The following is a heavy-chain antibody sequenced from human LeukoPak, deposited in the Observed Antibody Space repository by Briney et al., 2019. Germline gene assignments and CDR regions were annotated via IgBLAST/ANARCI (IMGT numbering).Heavy chain of an antibody. CDR1: GVSISSSSYY. CDR2: IYYSGST. Sequence: SETLSLTCTVSGVSISSSSYYWGWIRQPPGKGLEWIGSIYYSGSTYYNPSLKSRVTISVATSKNQFSLNLSSVTAADTAVYYCARLYYDSSGYYQICYFDYWGQGTLVTVSS. J-gene: IGHJ4*02. CDR3: ARLYYDSSGYYQICYFDY. V-gene: IGHV4-39*01. D-gene: IGHD3-22*01.